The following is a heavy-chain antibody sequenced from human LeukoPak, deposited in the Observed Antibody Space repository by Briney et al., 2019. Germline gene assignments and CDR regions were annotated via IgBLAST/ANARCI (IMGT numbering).Heavy chain of an antibody. J-gene: IGHJ4*02. CDR3: ARADHYYDSRFDY. Sequence: GGSLRLSCAASGFTFSSYSMNWVRQAPGKGLEWVSSISSSSYIYYADSVKGRFTISRDNAKNSLYLQMNSLRAEDTAVYYCARADHYYDSRFDYWGQGTLVTVSS. V-gene: IGHV3-21*01. CDR1: GFTFSSYS. CDR2: ISSSSYI. D-gene: IGHD3-22*01.